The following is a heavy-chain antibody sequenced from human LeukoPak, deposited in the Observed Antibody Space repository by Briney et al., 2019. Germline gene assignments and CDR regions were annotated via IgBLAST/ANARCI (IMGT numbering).Heavy chain of an antibody. CDR2: ISAYNGNT. CDR3: ASTDGSGYYFDY. V-gene: IGHV1-18*01. J-gene: IGHJ4*02. D-gene: IGHD3-10*01. Sequence: ASVKVSCKASGYTFASYGISWVRQAPGQGLEWMGWISAYNGNTNYAQKLQGRVTMTTDTSTSTAYMELRSLRSDDTAVYYCASTDGSGYYFDYWGQGTLVTVSS. CDR1: GYTFASYG.